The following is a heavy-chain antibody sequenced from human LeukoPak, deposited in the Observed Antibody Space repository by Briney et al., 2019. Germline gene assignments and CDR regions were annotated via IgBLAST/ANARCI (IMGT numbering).Heavy chain of an antibody. CDR2: IYYSGTT. CDR1: GFTFSSYE. CDR3: ARLRFDFWSGYTHPYFDY. V-gene: IGHV4-59*05. D-gene: IGHD3-3*01. Sequence: LRLSCAASGFTFSSYEMNWVRQAPGKGLEWIGSIYYSGTTYCNPSLKSRVTISVDTSKIQFSLKLSSVAATDTAVYFCARLRFDFWSGYTHPYFDYWGQGTLVTVSS. J-gene: IGHJ4*02.